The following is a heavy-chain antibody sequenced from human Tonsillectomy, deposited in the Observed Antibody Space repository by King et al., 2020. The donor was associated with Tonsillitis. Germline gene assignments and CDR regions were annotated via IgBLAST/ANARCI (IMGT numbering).Heavy chain of an antibody. CDR1: GFTFSGYD. D-gene: IGHD6-19*01. CDR3: ANLYSSGWYGDY. Sequence: VQLVESGGGVVQPGRSLRLSCAASGFTFSGYDMHWVRQAPGKGLEWVAVISYDGSNKYYADSVKGRFTISRDNSKNTLCLQMNSLRAEDTAVYYCANLYSSGWYGDYWGQGTLVTVSS. J-gene: IGHJ4*02. CDR2: ISYDGSNK. V-gene: IGHV3-30*18.